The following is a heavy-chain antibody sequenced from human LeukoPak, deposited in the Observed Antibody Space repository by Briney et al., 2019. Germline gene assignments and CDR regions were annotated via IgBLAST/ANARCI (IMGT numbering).Heavy chain of an antibody. D-gene: IGHD6-6*01. V-gene: IGHV1-46*01. CDR1: GYTFTGYY. CDR3: ARGGYSSSLPSLRYFDY. Sequence: ASVKVSCKASGYTFTGYYMHWVRQAPGQGLEWMGIINPSGGSTSYAQKFQGRITMTRDTSTSTVYMELSSLRSEDTAVYYCARGGYSSSLPSLRYFDYWGQGTLVTVSS. CDR2: INPSGGST. J-gene: IGHJ4*02.